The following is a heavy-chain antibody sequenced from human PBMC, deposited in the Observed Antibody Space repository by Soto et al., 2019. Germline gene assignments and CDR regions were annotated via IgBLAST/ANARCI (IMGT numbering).Heavy chain of an antibody. D-gene: IGHD3-3*01. CDR1: GDSISSSGFY. CDR3: ARSYGVLRFLEWLLYFES. Sequence: SETLSLTCTVSGDSISSSGFYWSWIRQHPGKGLEWIGYIYYSGRTFYNPSLKSRVTISLDTSKNQFSLNLTSVTAADTAVYYCARSYGVLRFLEWLLYFESWGQGNLVTVSS. CDR2: IYYSGRT. J-gene: IGHJ4*02. V-gene: IGHV4-31*03.